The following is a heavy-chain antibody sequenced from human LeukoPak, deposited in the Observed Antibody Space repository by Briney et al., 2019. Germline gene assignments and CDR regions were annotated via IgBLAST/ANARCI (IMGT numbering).Heavy chain of an antibody. CDR3: ARDSIAVSGTDFDY. CDR1: GYTFTSYY. J-gene: IGHJ4*02. V-gene: IGHV1-46*01. Sequence: ASVKVSCKASGYTFTSYYMHWVRQAPGQGLEWMAIINPNGGSTTYAQKFHGRVTMTRDTSTSTVYMELSGLRSEDTAVYYCARDSIAVSGTDFDYWGQGTLVTVSS. CDR2: INPNGGST. D-gene: IGHD6-19*01.